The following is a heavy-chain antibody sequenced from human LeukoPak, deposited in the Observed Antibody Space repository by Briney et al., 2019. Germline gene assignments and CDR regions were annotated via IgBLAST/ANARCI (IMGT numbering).Heavy chain of an antibody. Sequence: GGSLRLSCAASGLTFSSHWMSWVRQAPGKGLEWVANIKQDGSERYYVDSVKGRFTISRDNAKKSLYLQMNGLRADDTAVYYCASDGGPFDNWGQGTLVTVSS. CDR2: IKQDGSER. J-gene: IGHJ4*02. D-gene: IGHD3-3*01. CDR3: ASDGGPFDN. V-gene: IGHV3-7*01. CDR1: GLTFSSHW.